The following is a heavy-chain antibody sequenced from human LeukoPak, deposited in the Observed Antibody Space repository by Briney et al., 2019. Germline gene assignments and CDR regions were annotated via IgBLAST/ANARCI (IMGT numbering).Heavy chain of an antibody. Sequence: GGSLRLSCAASGFTFSDYSMNWVRQAPGKGLEWVSYISSSSGSIHYADSVKGRFTISRDNAKKSLYLQMSSLRDEDTAVYYCAREELGRYFDLWGRGALLTVSS. CDR1: GFTFSDYS. CDR2: ISSSSGSI. J-gene: IGHJ2*01. V-gene: IGHV3-48*02. D-gene: IGHD3-10*01. CDR3: AREELGRYFDL.